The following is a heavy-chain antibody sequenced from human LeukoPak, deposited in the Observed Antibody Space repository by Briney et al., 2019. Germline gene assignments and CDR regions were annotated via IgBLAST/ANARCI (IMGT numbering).Heavy chain of an antibody. CDR1: GFTFSASW. Sequence: GGSLRLSCAASGFTFSASWMHWVRQAPGKGLVWVSRIKTDGSITSYADSVRGRFTISRDNAKNTLYLQMDSLRAEDTAVYYYVTTTGYSTSWFGYWGRGTLVTVSS. CDR3: VTTTGYSTSWFGY. CDR2: IKTDGSIT. V-gene: IGHV3-74*01. J-gene: IGHJ4*02. D-gene: IGHD6-13*01.